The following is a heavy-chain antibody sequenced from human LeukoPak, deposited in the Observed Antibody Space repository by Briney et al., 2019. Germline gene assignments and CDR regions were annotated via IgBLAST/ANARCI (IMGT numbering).Heavy chain of an antibody. CDR2: IYYSGST. D-gene: IGHD4/OR15-4a*01. J-gene: IGHJ6*02. CDR3: GRHQTMYYGMDV. V-gene: IGHV4-39*01. CDR1: GGAISSSSYY. Sequence: SETLSLTCTVSGGAISSSSYYWGWIRQPPGKGLEWIGSIYYSGSTYYNPSLKSRVTISVDTSKSQFSLKLGSVTAADTAVYYCGRHQTMYYGMDVWGQGTTVSVSS.